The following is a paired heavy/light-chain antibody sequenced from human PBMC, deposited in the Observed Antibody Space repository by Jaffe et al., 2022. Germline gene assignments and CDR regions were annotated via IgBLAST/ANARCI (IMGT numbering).Heavy chain of an antibody. CDR3: AKGADYYDTNNSPYWIY. V-gene: IGHV3-30*02. Sequence: QVQLVESGGGVVQPGGSLRLSCTASGFTFSTYGMYWVRQAPGKGLEWVAFIRYGGTNKYYADSVKGRFTISRDNSKNTLFLQMNSLRSEDTAVYYCAKGADYYDTNNSPYWIYWGQGTLVTVSS. J-gene: IGHJ4*02. CDR1: GFTFSTYG. D-gene: IGHD3-22*01. CDR2: IRYGGTNK.
Light chain of an antibody. CDR1: GSIASNY. J-gene: IGLJ3*02. CDR2: EDN. Sequence: NFILTQPHSVSESPGKTVTISCTGTGSIASNYVQWFQQRPGSAPTTVIYEDNERPSGVPDRFSGSIDRSSNSASLTISGLKTEDEAVYYCQSYNNANWVFGGGTKLTVL. CDR3: QSYNNANWV. V-gene: IGLV6-57*02.